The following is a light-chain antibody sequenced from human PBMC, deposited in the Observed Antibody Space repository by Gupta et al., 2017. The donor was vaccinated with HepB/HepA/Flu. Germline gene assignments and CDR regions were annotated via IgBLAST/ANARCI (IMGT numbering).Light chain of an antibody. Sequence: VLTQSPDTLSLSPGERATLSCRASQSVNKYLAWYQHKPGQAPRLLIYDASNRATGIPARFSGGGSGTDFTLTISSLEPEDFAVYYCQQRQYWPPVTFGQGKRLEMK. CDR2: DAS. V-gene: IGKV3-11*01. CDR3: QQRQYWPPVT. CDR1: QSVNKY. J-gene: IGKJ5*01.